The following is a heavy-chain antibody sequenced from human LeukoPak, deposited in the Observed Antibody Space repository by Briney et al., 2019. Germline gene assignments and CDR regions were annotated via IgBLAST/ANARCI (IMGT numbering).Heavy chain of an antibody. D-gene: IGHD3-22*01. CDR2: ISSSSSTM. V-gene: IGHV3-48*02. CDR1: GFTFSSYD. J-gene: IGHJ4*02. Sequence: GGSLRLSCAASGFTFSSYDMHWVRQAPGKGLEWVSYISSSSSTMYYADSVKGRFTISRDNAKNSLYLQMNSLRDEDTAVYYCARVLHDGSGYYYLSEWGQGTLVTVSS. CDR3: ARVLHDGSGYYYLSE.